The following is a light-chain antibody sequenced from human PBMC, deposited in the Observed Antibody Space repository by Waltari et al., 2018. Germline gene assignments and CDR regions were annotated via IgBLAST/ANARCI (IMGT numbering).Light chain of an antibody. CDR3: SSYTTSSTLGV. CDR1: SSDVGGYNY. J-gene: IGLJ1*01. V-gene: IGLV2-14*03. Sequence: QSALTQPASVSGSPGQSITLSCTGTSSDVGGYNYVSWYQQHPGKAPKLIIYDVSNRPSGVSNRFSGSKSGNTASLTISGLQAEDEADFYCSSYTTSSTLGVFGTGTKVTVL. CDR2: DVS.